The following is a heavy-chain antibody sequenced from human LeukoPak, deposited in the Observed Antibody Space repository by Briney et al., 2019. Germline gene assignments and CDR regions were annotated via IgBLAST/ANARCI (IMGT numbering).Heavy chain of an antibody. CDR1: GFTFRNYV. D-gene: IGHD3-10*01. CDR3: AKGPEVRGVIVILKTGEKGALDY. J-gene: IGHJ4*02. Sequence: PGGSLRLSCEASGFTFRNYVIHWVRQAPGKGLEWVALISYDGNNKYSGDSVKGRFTISRDNSKNTLYLQMSSLRAEDTAVYYCAKGPEVRGVIVILKTGEKGALDYWGQGTLVTVSS. V-gene: IGHV3-30*04. CDR2: ISYDGNNK.